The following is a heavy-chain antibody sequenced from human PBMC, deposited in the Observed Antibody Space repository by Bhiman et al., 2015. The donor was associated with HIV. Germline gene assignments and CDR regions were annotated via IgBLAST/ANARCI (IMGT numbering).Heavy chain of an antibody. CDR1: GFTFSNYE. V-gene: IGHV3-21*03. CDR3: ARDRPYNWNWGNHYYGMDV. D-gene: IGHD1-7*01. J-gene: IGHJ6*02. Sequence: EVQLVESGGGLVQPGESLRLSCAASGFTFSNYEMNWVRQAPGKGLEWVSSITSSSRYIQYADSVKGRFTISRDNAKNSLNLQMNSLRAEDTAVFYCARDRPYNWNWGNHYYGMDVWGQGTTVTVSS. CDR2: ITSSSRYI.